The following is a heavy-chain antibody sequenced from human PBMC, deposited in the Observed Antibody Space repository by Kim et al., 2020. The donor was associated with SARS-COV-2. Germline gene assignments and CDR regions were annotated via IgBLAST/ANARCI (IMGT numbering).Heavy chain of an antibody. D-gene: IGHD1-26*01. CDR2: MNGEGSSP. Sequence: GGSLRLSCTVSGFTLSSSWMHWVRQAPGKGLARVSRMNGEGSSPTYADPVKGRFTISSDNAKNTLFLQMDSLRVDDTAVYYCARGHWGAASLWGHGTLVT. J-gene: IGHJ4*01. V-gene: IGHV3-74*01. CDR1: GFTLSSSW. CDR3: ARGHWGAASL.